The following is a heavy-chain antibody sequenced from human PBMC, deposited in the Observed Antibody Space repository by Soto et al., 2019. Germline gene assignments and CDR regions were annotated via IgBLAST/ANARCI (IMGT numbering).Heavy chain of an antibody. V-gene: IGHV4-61*01. J-gene: IGHJ6*02. D-gene: IGHD3-10*01. CDR3: ARDRYGSGGYYYYGMDV. CDR1: GGSVSSGSYY. CDR2: IYYSGST. Sequence: PSETLSLTCTVSGGSVSSGSYYWSWIRQPPGKGLGWHGYIYYSGSTNYNPSLKSRVTITVDTSKNQFSLKLSSVTAADTAVYYCARDRYGSGGYYYYGMDVWGQGATVTVSS.